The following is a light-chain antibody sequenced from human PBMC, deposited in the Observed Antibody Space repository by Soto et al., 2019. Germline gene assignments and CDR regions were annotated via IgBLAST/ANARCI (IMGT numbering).Light chain of an antibody. J-gene: IGKJ1*01. CDR2: DAS. CDR1: QGISTW. CDR3: QQYSSYSRT. V-gene: IGKV1-5*01. Sequence: DIQMTQSPYTLSASVGDRVTITCLASQGISTWLAWYQQKPGTAPKLLIYDASSLESGVPSRFSGSGSGTEFTLTISSLQPDDYATYYCQQYSSYSRTFGQGTKVEIK.